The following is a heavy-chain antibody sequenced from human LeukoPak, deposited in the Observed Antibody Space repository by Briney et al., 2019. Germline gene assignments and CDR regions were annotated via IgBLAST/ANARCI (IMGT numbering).Heavy chain of an antibody. CDR2: TTSSGNTV. V-gene: IGHV3-11*04. CDR3: AKDEGIRCLRGDCPFDS. Sequence: PGGSLRLSCSASGFSFSDYFMGWIRQAPGQGLEWVSSTTSSGNTVYYADSVKGRFTISRDNGQKSLYLHMSGLRPEDTAVYYCAKDEGIRCLRGDCPFDSWGQGTRVTVSS. CDR1: GFSFSDYF. D-gene: IGHD2-21*01. J-gene: IGHJ4*02.